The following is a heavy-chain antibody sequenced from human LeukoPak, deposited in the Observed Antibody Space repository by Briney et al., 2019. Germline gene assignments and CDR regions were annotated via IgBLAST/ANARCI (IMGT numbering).Heavy chain of an antibody. CDR3: AKSGIAAAGKIPDFDY. Sequence: GGSLRLSCAASGFTFSSYGMHWVRQAPGKGLEWVSAISGSGGSTYYADSVKGRFTISRDNSKNTLYLQMNSLRAEDTAVYYCAKSGIAAAGKIPDFDYWGQGTLVNVSS. D-gene: IGHD6-13*01. V-gene: IGHV3-23*01. CDR1: GFTFSSYG. J-gene: IGHJ4*02. CDR2: ISGSGGST.